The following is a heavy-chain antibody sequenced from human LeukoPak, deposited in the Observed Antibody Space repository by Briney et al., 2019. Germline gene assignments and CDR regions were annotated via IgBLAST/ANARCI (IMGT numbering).Heavy chain of an antibody. CDR3: ARDRDWAGYSYGFYY. D-gene: IGHD5-18*01. CDR2: IIPIFGTA. Sequence: SVKVSCKASGGTFSSYAISWVRQAPGQGLEWMGGIIPIFGTANYAQKFQGRVTITADQSTSTAYMELSSLRSEDTAVYYCARDRDWAGYSYGFYYWGQGTLVTVSS. CDR1: GGTFSSYA. V-gene: IGHV1-69*01. J-gene: IGHJ4*02.